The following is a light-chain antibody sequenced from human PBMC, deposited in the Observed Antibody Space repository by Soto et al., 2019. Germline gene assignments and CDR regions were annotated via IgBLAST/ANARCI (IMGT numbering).Light chain of an antibody. CDR3: QQYNSYSPRLT. CDR1: QSISSW. V-gene: IGKV1-5*03. J-gene: IGKJ4*01. CDR2: KAS. Sequence: DIQMTQSPSTLSASVGDRVTITCRASQSISSWLAWYQQKPGKAPKLLIYKASSLESGVPSRFSGSGSGTEFTLTISSLQPDDFATHYCQQYNSYSPRLTFGGGTKVEIK.